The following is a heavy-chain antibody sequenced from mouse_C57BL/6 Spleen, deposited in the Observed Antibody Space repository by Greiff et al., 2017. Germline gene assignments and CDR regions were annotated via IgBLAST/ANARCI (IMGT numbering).Heavy chain of an antibody. CDR1: GYAFSSYC. J-gene: IGHJ4*01. Sequence: VQLQQSGAELVKPGASLKISCKASGYAFSSYCMNWVKQRPGKSLEWIGEIYPGDGDTNYNEKFKGKATLTADTSSSTAYLQLSSLTSEHYAVYFCARSAYDYSNLCSYYYGLDYWGQGTTVTVSS. V-gene: IGHV1-80*01. CDR2: IYPGDGDT. D-gene: IGHD1-1*01. CDR3: ARSAYDYSNLCSYYYGLDY.